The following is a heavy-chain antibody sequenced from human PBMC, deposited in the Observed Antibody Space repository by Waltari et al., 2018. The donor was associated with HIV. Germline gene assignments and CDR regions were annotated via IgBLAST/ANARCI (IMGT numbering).Heavy chain of an antibody. V-gene: IGHV1-18*01. CDR1: GYTFTNFG. J-gene: IGHJ1*01. CDR2: ISAYNGNT. CDR3: ARYSGNYPEYLQH. D-gene: IGHD1-26*01. Sequence: QVQLVQSGAEVKKPGASVKVSCKASGYTFTNFGLSWVRQAPGEGLEWMGWISAYNGNTNYAQKFQGRVTMTTDTSTNTAYLALRSLKSDDTAVYYCARYSGNYPEYLQHWGQGTLVTVSS.